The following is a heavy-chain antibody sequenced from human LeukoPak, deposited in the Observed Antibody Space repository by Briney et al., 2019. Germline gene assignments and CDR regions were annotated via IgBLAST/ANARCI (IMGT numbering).Heavy chain of an antibody. CDR2: IKQDGSDK. V-gene: IGHV3-7*01. Sequence: GGSLRLSCAASGFTFTTYWMTWVRQAPGKGLEWVASIKQDGSDKFYVDSVKGRFTISRDNAKNSLYLQMNSLSAEDTAVYYCARGYSSSYRIDYWGQGTLVTVSS. CDR1: GFTFTTYW. CDR3: ARGYSSSYRIDY. J-gene: IGHJ4*02. D-gene: IGHD6-6*01.